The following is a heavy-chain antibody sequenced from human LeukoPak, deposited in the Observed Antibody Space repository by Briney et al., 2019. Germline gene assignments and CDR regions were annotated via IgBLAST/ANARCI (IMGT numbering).Heavy chain of an antibody. CDR1: GFTVSSYW. D-gene: IGHD3-22*01. CDR3: AKDLNYYDEAFDI. V-gene: IGHV3-7*03. J-gene: IGHJ3*02. Sequence: PGGSLRLSCGVSGFTVSSYWMSWVRQAPGKGLEWVATIKQDGSEKYYMDSVKGRFTIARDDAKNSLYLQMNSLRAEDTAVYYCAKDLNYYDEAFDIWGQGTMVTVSS. CDR2: IKQDGSEK.